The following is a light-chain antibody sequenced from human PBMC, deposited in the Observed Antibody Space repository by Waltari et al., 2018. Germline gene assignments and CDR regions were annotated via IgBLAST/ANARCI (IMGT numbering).Light chain of an antibody. CDR1: SSNIRTNS. J-gene: IGLJ3*02. Sequence: QSVLTQPPSASGTPGQRVTLSCSGGSSNIRTNSVNWYQQLPGTAPKLLIFTNVHRPSWVPDRFSGSKSGTSASLAISGLQSEDEADYYCAAWDDSLNIWVFGGGTKLTVL. CDR3: AAWDDSLNIWV. CDR2: TNV. V-gene: IGLV1-44*01.